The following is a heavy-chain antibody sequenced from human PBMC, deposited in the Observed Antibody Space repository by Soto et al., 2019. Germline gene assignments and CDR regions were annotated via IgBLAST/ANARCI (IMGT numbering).Heavy chain of an antibody. CDR3: ARGNMDV. CDR2: TSNDGINT. Sequence: QVQLVESGGGVVQPGRSLRLSCAASAFTLSKFVMHWVRQAPGKGLDWLAVTSNDGINTYYAGSVKGRFTISRDNSKNMVYLQMNSLRDEDTAGYYCARGNMDVWGQGTTVIVSS. V-gene: IGHV3-30-3*01. CDR1: AFTLSKFV. D-gene: IGHD1-1*01. J-gene: IGHJ6*02.